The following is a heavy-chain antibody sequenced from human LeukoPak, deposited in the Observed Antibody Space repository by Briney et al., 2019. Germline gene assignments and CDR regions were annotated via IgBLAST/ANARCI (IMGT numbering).Heavy chain of an antibody. Sequence: GGCLRLSCAASGFTFSSYSMNWVRQAPGKGLEWVSCLSGTSSTTYYADSVKGRFTISRDNAKNSLYLQMNSLRAEDTAVYYCARDLSVTTLYIDAFDIWGQGTMVTVSS. CDR3: ARDLSVTTLYIDAFDI. J-gene: IGHJ3*02. CDR2: LSGTSSTT. D-gene: IGHD4-17*01. V-gene: IGHV3-48*01. CDR1: GFTFSSYS.